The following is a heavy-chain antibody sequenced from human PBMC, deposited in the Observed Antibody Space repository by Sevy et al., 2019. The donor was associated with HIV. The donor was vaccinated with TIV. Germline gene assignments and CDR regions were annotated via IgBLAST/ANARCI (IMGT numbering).Heavy chain of an antibody. CDR3: AKDMLRLTMFGVVVEYYHYGLDV. Sequence: GSLRLSCAVSGFNFSNYGMEWVRQVPGKGLEWVALISYEGSHKYYADSVKGRFTISRDNSKNTVSLQMSSLGVEDTAVYYCAKDMLRLTMFGVVVEYYHYGLDVWGQGTTVTVSS. CDR2: ISYEGSHK. CDR1: GFNFSNYG. D-gene: IGHD3-3*01. J-gene: IGHJ6*02. V-gene: IGHV3-30*18.